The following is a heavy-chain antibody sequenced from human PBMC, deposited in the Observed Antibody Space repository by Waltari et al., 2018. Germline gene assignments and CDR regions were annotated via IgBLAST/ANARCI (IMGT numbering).Heavy chain of an antibody. CDR2: IKADGVGK. D-gene: IGHD3-22*01. CDR3: ASRGFFDSTGYYGGGAFDL. Sequence: VQLVQSVGGSVQPGGSLRLSCEGSGFTFSTYWISWVGQGPGRGLEWVANIKADGVGKDYVDSVKGRFSIVRDNAKQSVFLHMDRLRVEDTATYYCASRGFFDSTGYYGGGAFDLWGPGAEVSVSS. CDR1: GFTFSTYW. J-gene: IGHJ3*01. V-gene: IGHV3-7*01.